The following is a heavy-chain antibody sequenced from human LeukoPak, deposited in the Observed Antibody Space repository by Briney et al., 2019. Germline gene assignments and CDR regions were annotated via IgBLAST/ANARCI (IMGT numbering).Heavy chain of an antibody. CDR3: ARDRTVGYFGELGY. J-gene: IGHJ4*02. CDR1: GFTVSNNY. Sequence: GGSLRLSCAASGFTVSNNYMTWVRQAPGKGLDWVSVIYSDGSTYYADSVKGRFTISRDNSKNTLYLQMNSLRADDTAVYYCARDRTVGYFGELGYWGQGTLVTDSS. V-gene: IGHV3-53*01. D-gene: IGHD3-10*01. CDR2: IYSDGST.